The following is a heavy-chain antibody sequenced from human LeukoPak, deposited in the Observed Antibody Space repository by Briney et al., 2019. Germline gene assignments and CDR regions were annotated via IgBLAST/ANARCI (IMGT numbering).Heavy chain of an antibody. CDR2: ISVYKGNT. Sequence: ASVKVSCKASGYTFTSYYMHGVRQAPGQGIEWMGWISVYKGNTNFAQKLQGRVTMTTDTSTTTAYMELRNLRSDDTAVYYCARDHSSSSQLFDYWGQGTLVTVSS. V-gene: IGHV1-18*04. CDR1: GYTFTSYY. CDR3: ARDHSSSSQLFDY. D-gene: IGHD6-13*01. J-gene: IGHJ4*02.